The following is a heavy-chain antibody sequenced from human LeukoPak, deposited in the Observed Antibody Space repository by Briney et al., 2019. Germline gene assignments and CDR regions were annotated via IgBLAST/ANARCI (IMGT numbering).Heavy chain of an antibody. Sequence: PGGSLRLSCAASGFTFSSYSMNWVRQAPGKGLEWVSSISSSSSYIYYADSVKGRFTISRDNAKNSLYLQMNSLRAEDAALYYCTRDYGYSSSFDYWGQGTLVTVSS. V-gene: IGHV3-21*01. CDR1: GFTFSSYS. CDR2: ISSSSSYI. D-gene: IGHD6-13*01. J-gene: IGHJ4*02. CDR3: TRDYGYSSSFDY.